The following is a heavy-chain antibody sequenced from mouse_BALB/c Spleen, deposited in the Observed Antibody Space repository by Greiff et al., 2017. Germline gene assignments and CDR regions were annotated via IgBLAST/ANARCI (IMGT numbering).Heavy chain of an antibody. D-gene: IGHD2-4*01. CDR1: GYSFTGYY. Sequence: LVKTGASVKISCKASGYSFTGYYMHWVKQSHGKSLEWIGYISCYNGATSYNQKFKGKATFTVDTSSSTAYMQFNSLTSEDSAVYDCARSDDYDERTFDDWGQGTTLTVSS. J-gene: IGHJ2*01. CDR3: ARSDDYDERTFDD. V-gene: IGHV1S34*01. CDR2: ISCYNGAT.